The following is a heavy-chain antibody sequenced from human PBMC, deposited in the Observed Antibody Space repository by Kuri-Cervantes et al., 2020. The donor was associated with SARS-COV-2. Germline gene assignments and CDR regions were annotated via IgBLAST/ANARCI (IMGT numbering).Heavy chain of an antibody. CDR1: GCTFSSYA. CDR2: ISYDGSNK. CDR3: ARDFGRYCSSTSCYVLDV. D-gene: IGHD2-2*01. V-gene: IGHV3-30-3*01. Sequence: GESLKISCAASGCTFSSYAMHWVRQAPGKGLEWVAVISYDGSNKYYADSVKGRFTISRDNSKNTLYLQMNSLRAEDTAVYYCARDFGRYCSSTSCYVLDVWGKGTTVTVSS. J-gene: IGHJ6*04.